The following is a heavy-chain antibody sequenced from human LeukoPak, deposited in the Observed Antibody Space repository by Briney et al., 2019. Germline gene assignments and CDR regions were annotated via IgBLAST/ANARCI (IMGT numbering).Heavy chain of an antibody. CDR1: GFTFSSYW. V-gene: IGHV3-7*03. Sequence: GGSLRLSCAASGFTFSSYWMSWVRQAPGKGLEWVANIKQDGSEKYYVDSVKGRFTISRDNAKNSLYLQMNSLRAEDTALYYCAKERGSTVTTGLDYWGQGTLVTVSS. D-gene: IGHD4-17*01. CDR2: IKQDGSEK. CDR3: AKERGSTVTTGLDY. J-gene: IGHJ4*02.